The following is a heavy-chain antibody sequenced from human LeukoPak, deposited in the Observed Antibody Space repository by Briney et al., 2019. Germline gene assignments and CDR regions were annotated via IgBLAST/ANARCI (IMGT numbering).Heavy chain of an antibody. V-gene: IGHV1-24*01. CDR1: GYTLTELS. CDR3: ATPGYCTNGVCSGTAFDI. D-gene: IGHD2-8*01. Sequence: ASVKVSCKVSGYTLTELSMHWVRQAPGKGLEWMGGFDPEDGETIYAQKFQGRVTMTEDTPTDTAYMELSSLRSEDTAVYYCATPGYCTNGVCSGTAFDIWGQGTMVTVSS. CDR2: FDPEDGET. J-gene: IGHJ3*02.